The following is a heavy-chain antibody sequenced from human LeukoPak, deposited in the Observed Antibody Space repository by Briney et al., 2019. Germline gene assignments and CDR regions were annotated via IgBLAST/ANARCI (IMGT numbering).Heavy chain of an antibody. V-gene: IGHV3-23*01. CDR1: GFTFSSYA. D-gene: IGHD1-26*01. J-gene: IGHJ4*02. CDR2: IRAGGDAT. CDR3: TRGATEWEVPSEY. Sequence: GGSLRLSCAASGFTFSSYAMRWVRQAPGKGLEWVSSIRAGGDATYYADSVKGRFTISRDNAKNSLYLQMNSLRAEDTAVYYCTRGATEWEVPSEYWGQGTLVTVSS.